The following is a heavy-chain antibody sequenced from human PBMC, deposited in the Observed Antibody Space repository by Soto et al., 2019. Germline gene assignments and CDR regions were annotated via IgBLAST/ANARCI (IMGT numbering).Heavy chain of an antibody. CDR2: MNPDSGNT. CDR1: ENTFSTSD. V-gene: IGHV1-8*01. J-gene: IGHJ4*01. CDR3: ARSGRGPSASFDH. D-gene: IGHD3-10*01. Sequence: ASVKVSCKASENTFSTSDINWVRQATGQGLEWMGWMNPDSGNTGYVQKFQGRVTMTRDTSISTAYMELSSLKSEDTAVYYCARSGRGPSASFDHWG.